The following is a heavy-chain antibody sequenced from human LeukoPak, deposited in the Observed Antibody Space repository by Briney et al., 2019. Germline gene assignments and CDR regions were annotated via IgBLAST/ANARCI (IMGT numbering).Heavy chain of an antibody. CDR3: ARGLLGWPHPPDY. CDR2: MNPNSGNT. CDR1: GYTFTSYD. D-gene: IGHD5-24*01. V-gene: IGHV1-8*01. J-gene: IGHJ4*02. Sequence: GASVKVSCKASGYTFTSYDINWVRQATGQGLEWMGWMNPNSGNTGYAQEFQGRVTMTRNTSISTTYMELSSLRSEDTAVYYCARGLLGWPHPPDYWGQGTLVTVSS.